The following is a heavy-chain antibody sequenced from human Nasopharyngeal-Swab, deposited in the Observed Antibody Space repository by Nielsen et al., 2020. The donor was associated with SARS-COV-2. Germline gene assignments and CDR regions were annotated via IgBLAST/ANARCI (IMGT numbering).Heavy chain of an antibody. V-gene: IGHV1-3*01. CDR1: GYTFTSYG. D-gene: IGHD6-19*01. Sequence: ASVKVSCKASGYTFTSYGISWVRQAPGQRLEWMGWINAGNGNTKYSQKFQGRVTITRDTSASTAYMELSSLRSEDTAVYYCARVKGRQWLVLGYFDYWGQGTLVTVSS. CDR2: INAGNGNT. J-gene: IGHJ4*02. CDR3: ARVKGRQWLVLGYFDY.